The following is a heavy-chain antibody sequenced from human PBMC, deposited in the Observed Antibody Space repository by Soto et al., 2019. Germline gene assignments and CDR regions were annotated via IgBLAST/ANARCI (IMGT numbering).Heavy chain of an antibody. V-gene: IGHV1-46*01. CDR1: GYTFTSYY. CDR2: IDPSGGGT. Sequence: QVQLVQSGAEVKKPGASVKVSCKASGYTFTSYYMHWVRQAPGQGLEWMGIIDPSGGGTTYAQKCKAKFPMTRDTSTSTVYMELGSLRSEDTAVYYCARDRVDCSGGNCWRSVEDTWGQGTLVTVSS. CDR3: ARDRVDCSGGNCWRSVEDT. D-gene: IGHD2-15*01. J-gene: IGHJ5*02.